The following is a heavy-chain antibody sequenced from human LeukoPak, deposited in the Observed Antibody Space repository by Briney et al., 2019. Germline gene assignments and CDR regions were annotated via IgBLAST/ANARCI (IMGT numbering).Heavy chain of an antibody. CDR3: ARGSDYSKPSRSFDY. CDR1: GGSISSGGYY. J-gene: IGHJ4*02. Sequence: SETLSLTCTVSGGSISSGGYYWSWIRQPPGKGLEWIGYIYHSGSTYYNPSLKSRVTISVDRSKNQFSLKLSSVTAADTAVYYCARGSDYSKPSRSFDYWGQGTLVTVSS. D-gene: IGHD4-11*01. CDR2: IYHSGST. V-gene: IGHV4-30-2*01.